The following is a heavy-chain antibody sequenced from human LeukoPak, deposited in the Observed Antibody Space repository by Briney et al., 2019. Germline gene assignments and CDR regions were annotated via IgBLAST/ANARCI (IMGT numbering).Heavy chain of an antibody. D-gene: IGHD3-3*01. Sequence: SETLSLTCTVSGGSISSSSYHWGWIRQPPGKGLEWIGSIYYSGSTYYNPSLKSRVTISVDTSKNQFSLKLSSVTAADTAVYYCARQGITIFGVVIIGYFDYWGQGTLVTVSS. CDR3: ARQGITIFGVVIIGYFDY. J-gene: IGHJ4*02. CDR2: IYYSGST. CDR1: GGSISSSSYH. V-gene: IGHV4-39*01.